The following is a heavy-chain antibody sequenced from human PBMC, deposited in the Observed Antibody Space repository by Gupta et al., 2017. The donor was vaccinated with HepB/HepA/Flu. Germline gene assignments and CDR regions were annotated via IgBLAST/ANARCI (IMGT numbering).Heavy chain of an antibody. CDR3: ANPYDSSDYRNFHY. CDR2: ISGSGGST. CDR1: GFTFSNFA. J-gene: IGHJ4*02. V-gene: IGHV3-23*01. D-gene: IGHD3-22*01. Sequence: EVQLLEYGGGLIQPGGSLRLSCAASGFTFSNFALSRVRQAPGKGLEWVSAISGSGGSTYYADSVKGRFTISRDNSKNTLYLQMNSLRADDTAVYYCANPYDSSDYRNFHYWGQGTLVTVSS.